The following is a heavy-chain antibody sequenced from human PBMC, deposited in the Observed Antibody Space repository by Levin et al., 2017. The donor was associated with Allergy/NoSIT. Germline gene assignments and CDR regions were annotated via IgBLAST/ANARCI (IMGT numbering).Heavy chain of an antibody. CDR1: GGSINSYY. J-gene: IGHJ6*02. CDR3: ARGEHTMDV. CDR2: IYSSGYT. D-gene: IGHD1-26*01. Sequence: SETLSLTCTVSGGSINSYYWNWIRQPAGKGLEWIGRIYSSGYTNYNPSLRSRLTMSVDTSRNHFSLEVTSLTAADTAIYFCARGEHTMDVWGQGTTVTVAS. V-gene: IGHV4-4*07.